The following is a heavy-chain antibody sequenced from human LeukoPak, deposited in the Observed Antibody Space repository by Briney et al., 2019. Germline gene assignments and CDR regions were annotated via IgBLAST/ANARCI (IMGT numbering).Heavy chain of an antibody. Sequence: PSETLSLTCTVSGGSISSSSYYWGWIRQPPGKGLEWIGSIYYSGSTYYNPSLKSRVTISVDTSKNQFSLKLSSVTAADTAVYYCAREMDLAAAGTGLTFGFDYWGQGTLVTVSS. CDR1: GGSISSSSYY. CDR2: IYYSGST. CDR3: AREMDLAAAGTGLTFGFDY. J-gene: IGHJ4*02. D-gene: IGHD6-13*01. V-gene: IGHV4-39*02.